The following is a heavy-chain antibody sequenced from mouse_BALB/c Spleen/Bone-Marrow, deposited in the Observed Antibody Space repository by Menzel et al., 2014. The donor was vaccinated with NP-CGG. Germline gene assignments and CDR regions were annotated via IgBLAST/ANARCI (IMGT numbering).Heavy chain of an antibody. CDR3: AYGSSYDYFDY. D-gene: IGHD1-1*01. Sequence: EVMLVESGAELVKPGASVKLSCTASGFNIKDTYMHWVKQRPEQGLEWIGRIDPANGNTKYDPKFQGKATITADTSSNTAYLQLSSLTSEDTAVYYCAYGSSYDYFDYWGRGTTLTVSS. CDR2: IDPANGNT. V-gene: IGHV14-3*02. J-gene: IGHJ2*01. CDR1: GFNIKDTY.